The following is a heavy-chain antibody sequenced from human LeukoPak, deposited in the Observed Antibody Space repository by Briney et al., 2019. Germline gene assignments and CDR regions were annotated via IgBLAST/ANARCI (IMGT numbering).Heavy chain of an antibody. CDR3: AKRTSTSWHPIDY. CDR2: ISKSGSNT. D-gene: IGHD2-2*01. V-gene: IGHV3-23*01. Sequence: QPGGSLRPSCAASGFTFSSFAMSWVRQAPGRGLEWVSAISKSGSNTYYADSVRGRFTISRDNSKNTLYLQMRSLGGEDTAVYYCAKRTSTSWHPIDYWGQGTLVTVSS. J-gene: IGHJ4*02. CDR1: GFTFSSFA.